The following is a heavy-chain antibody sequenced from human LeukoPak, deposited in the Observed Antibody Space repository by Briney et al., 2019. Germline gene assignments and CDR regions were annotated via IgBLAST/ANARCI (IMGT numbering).Heavy chain of an antibody. D-gene: IGHD6-13*01. CDR2: IYTRGST. CDR3: ARRSSSYGLYYFDY. CDR1: GGSISSYY. Sequence: SETLSLTCTVSGGSISSYYWSWIRQPAGKGLEWIGRIYTRGSTNYNPSLKSRVTMSVDTSKNQFSLKLSSVTAADTAVYYCARRSSSYGLYYFDYWGQGTLVTVSS. J-gene: IGHJ4*02. V-gene: IGHV4-4*07.